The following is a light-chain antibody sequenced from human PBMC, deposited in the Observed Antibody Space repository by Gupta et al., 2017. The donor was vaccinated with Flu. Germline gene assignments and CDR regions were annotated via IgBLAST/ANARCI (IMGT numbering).Light chain of an antibody. CDR3: QSYNNSLSGWV. V-gene: IGLV1-40*01. J-gene: IGLJ3*02. CDR1: PSIGPGSG. CDR2: LYN. Sequence: PSIGPGSGVHWFQVLPGTTPKLPIPLYNNRPSGAPDRISASKSGTSASLANTGLQAEDGADYYCQSYNNSLSGWVFGGGTKLTVL.